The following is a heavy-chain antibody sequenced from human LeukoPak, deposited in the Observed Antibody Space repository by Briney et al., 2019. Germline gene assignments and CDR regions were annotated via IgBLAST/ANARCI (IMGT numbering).Heavy chain of an antibody. CDR1: GGSFSGYY. V-gene: IGHV4-34*01. CDR3: ARRTYYYGSGSYFIYYYGMDV. D-gene: IGHD3-10*01. J-gene: IGHJ6*02. CDR2: INHSGST. Sequence: SETLSLTCAVYGGSFSGYYWSWIRQPPGKGLEWIGEINHSGSTNYNPSLKSRVTISVDTSKNQFSLKLSSVTAADTAVYYCARRTYYYGSGSYFIYYYGMDVWGQGTTVTVSS.